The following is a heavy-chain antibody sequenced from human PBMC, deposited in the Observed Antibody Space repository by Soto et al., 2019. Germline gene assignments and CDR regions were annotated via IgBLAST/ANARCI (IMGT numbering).Heavy chain of an antibody. V-gene: IGHV3-23*01. Sequence: GGSLRLSCAASGFTFSSYAMSWVRQAPGKGLEWVSAISGSGGSTYYADSVKGRFTISGDNSKNTLYLQMNSLRAEDTAVYYCAKTQWLVPGYYYYYGMDVWGQGTTVTVSS. J-gene: IGHJ6*02. CDR3: AKTQWLVPGYYYYYGMDV. D-gene: IGHD6-19*01. CDR2: ISGSGGST. CDR1: GFTFSSYA.